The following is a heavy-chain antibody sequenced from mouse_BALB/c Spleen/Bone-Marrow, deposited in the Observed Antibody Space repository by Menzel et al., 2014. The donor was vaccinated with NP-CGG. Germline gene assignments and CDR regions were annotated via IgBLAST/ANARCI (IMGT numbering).Heavy chain of an antibody. CDR2: IDPANGNT. CDR3: ATYYRYDRRFAY. J-gene: IGHJ3*01. Sequence: LVESGAELVKPGASVKLSCTASGFNIKDTYMHWVKQRPEQGLEWIGRIDPANGNTKYDPKFQGKATITADTSSXTAYLQLSSLTSEDTAVYYCATYYRYDRRFAYWGQGTLVTVSA. CDR1: GFNIKDTY. D-gene: IGHD2-14*01. V-gene: IGHV14-3*02.